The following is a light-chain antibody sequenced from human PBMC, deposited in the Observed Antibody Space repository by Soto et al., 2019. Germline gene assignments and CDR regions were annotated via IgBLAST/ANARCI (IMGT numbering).Light chain of an antibody. CDR2: GAS. CDR1: QNVKSD. J-gene: IGKJ1*01. CDR3: QQCHNWPRT. V-gene: IGKV3-15*01. Sequence: EIVMTQSPATLSVSPGERATLPCRASQNVKSDLAWYQQKRGQAPRLLIHGASTRATGIPARFSGSGSGTEFTLTISSLQFEDSAVYYCQQCHNWPRTFGQGTKVDIK.